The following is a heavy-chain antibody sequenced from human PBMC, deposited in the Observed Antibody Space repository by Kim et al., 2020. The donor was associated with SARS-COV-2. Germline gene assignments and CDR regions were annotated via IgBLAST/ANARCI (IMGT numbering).Heavy chain of an antibody. Sequence: ASVKVSCKSSGNTFTRQSFHWLRQAPGQGLEWMGRINAESGATSYSPDFPGRLTMSRDIAAKTSFMELRGLISEDTALYYCSCGPYNGLWYGSNLVYWG. V-gene: IGHV1-3*01. D-gene: IGHD6-19*01. CDR2: INAESGAT. CDR1: GNTFTRQS. J-gene: IGHJ4*01. CDR3: SCGPYNGLWYGSNLVY.